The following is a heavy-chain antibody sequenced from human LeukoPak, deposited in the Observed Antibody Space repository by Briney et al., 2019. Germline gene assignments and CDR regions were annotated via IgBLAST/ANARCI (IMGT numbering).Heavy chain of an antibody. CDR2: IYYSGST. CDR1: GGSISSYY. D-gene: IGHD6-13*01. Sequence: SETLSLTCTVSGGSISSYYWSWIRQPPGKGLEWIGSIYYSGSTYYNPSLKSRVTISVDTSKNQFSLKLSSVTAADTAVYYCAREQQLDYFDYWGQGTLVTVSS. J-gene: IGHJ4*02. CDR3: AREQQLDYFDY. V-gene: IGHV4-39*07.